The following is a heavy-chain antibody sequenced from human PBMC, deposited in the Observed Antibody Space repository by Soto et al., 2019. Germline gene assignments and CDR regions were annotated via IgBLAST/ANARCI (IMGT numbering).Heavy chain of an antibody. D-gene: IGHD6-19*01. V-gene: IGHV1-69*01. Sequence: QVHLVQSGAEVKKPGSSVKVSCKASGGSFSNYIFAWVRQAPGQGLEWMGGTIPMVATAQYAQKLQGRVTIAADESTSTVYMDLTSLTSDDTAVYYCARGLFGQQWLVGFDTCGQGTLVTVSS. CDR3: ARGLFGQQWLVGFDT. J-gene: IGHJ4*02. CDR1: GGSFSNYI. CDR2: TIPMVATA.